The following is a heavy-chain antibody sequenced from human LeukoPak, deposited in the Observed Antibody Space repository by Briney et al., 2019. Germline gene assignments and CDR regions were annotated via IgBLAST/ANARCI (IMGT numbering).Heavy chain of an antibody. CDR1: GFTFSSYS. CDR2: ISSSSSYI. Sequence: PGGSLRLSCAASGFTFSSYSMNWVRQAPGKGLEWVSSISSSSSYIYYADSVKGRFTISRDNVKNSLYLQMNSLRAEDTAVYYCTRGEQQLTLGLDAFDIWGQGTMVTVSS. J-gene: IGHJ3*02. CDR3: TRGEQQLTLGLDAFDI. D-gene: IGHD6-13*01. V-gene: IGHV3-21*01.